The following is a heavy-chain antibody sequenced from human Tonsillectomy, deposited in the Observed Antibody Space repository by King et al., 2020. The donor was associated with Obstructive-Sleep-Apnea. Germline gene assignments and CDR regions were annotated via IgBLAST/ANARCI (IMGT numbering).Heavy chain of an antibody. CDR2: VYYTGSP. CDR1: GGSIGSYY. V-gene: IGHV4-59*01. Sequence: QLQESGPGLVKPWETLSLTCTVSGGSIGSYYWSWIRQPPGKGLEWIGYVYYTGSPDYNPSLKSRVTISVDTSKNQCSLKLSSVTAADTAVYYCARGDYSNSALDYWGQGTLVTVSS. J-gene: IGHJ4*02. D-gene: IGHD4-11*01. CDR3: ARGDYSNSALDY.